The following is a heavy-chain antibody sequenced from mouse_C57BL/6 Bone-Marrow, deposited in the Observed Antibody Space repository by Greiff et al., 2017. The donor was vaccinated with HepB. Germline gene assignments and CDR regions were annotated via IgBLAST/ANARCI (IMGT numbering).Heavy chain of an antibody. CDR3: ARIYYDYDERGYFDY. J-gene: IGHJ2*01. CDR1: GFSLTSYG. D-gene: IGHD2-4*01. CDR2: IWSGGST. V-gene: IGHV2-2*01. Sequence: VQLQESGPGLVQPSQSLSITCTVSGFSLTSYGVHWVRQSPGKGLEWLGVIWSGGSTDYNAAFISRLSISKDNSKSQVFFKMNSLQADDTAIYYCARIYYDYDERGYFDYWGQGTTLTVSS.